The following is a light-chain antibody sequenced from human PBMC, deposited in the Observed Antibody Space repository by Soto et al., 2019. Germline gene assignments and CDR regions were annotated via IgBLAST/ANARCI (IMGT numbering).Light chain of an antibody. V-gene: IGKV1-39*01. J-gene: IGKJ3*01. CDR2: AAS. CDR1: QSITNS. Sequence: DIQMTQSPSSLSASVGDRVTITCRASQSITNSLNWYQHKPGKAPTLVVYAASSLQSGVPSRFSGSGSGTDFTLTNRRPQPEKFGTLFRQQGPRKPFTFGPGAKVDIK. CDR3: QQGPRKPFT.